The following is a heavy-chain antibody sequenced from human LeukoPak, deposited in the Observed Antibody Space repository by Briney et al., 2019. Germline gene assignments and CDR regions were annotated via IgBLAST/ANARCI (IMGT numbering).Heavy chain of an antibody. CDR3: ARAWATDYFDY. Sequence: PSETLSLTCTVSGGSISSYYWSWIRQPPGKGLEWIGYMYYSGTINYNPSLKSRVTISVDTSKNQFSLKLSPVTPADTAMYYCARAWATDYFDYWGQGTLVTVSS. J-gene: IGHJ4*02. V-gene: IGHV4-59*01. CDR2: MYYSGTI. CDR1: GGSISSYY.